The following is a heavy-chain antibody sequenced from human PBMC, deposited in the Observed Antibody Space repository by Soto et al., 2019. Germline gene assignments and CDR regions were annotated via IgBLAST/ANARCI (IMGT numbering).Heavy chain of an antibody. V-gene: IGHV4-30-4*01. CDR2: IDYSGST. CDR1: GGSISSGDYY. CDR3: ARGGRTIFGRYFDY. Sequence: LSLTCTVSGGSISSGDYYWSWIRQPPGKGLEWIGYIDYSGSTYYNPSLRSRLTISVDTSKNQFSLKLSSVTAADTAVYYCARGGRTIFGRYFDYWGQGTLVTVSS. J-gene: IGHJ4*02. D-gene: IGHD3-3*01.